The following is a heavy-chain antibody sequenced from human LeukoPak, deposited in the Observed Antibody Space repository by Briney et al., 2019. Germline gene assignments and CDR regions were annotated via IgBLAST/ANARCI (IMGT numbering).Heavy chain of an antibody. D-gene: IGHD5-18*01. CDR3: ATNTAMVVWVDY. J-gene: IGHJ4*02. CDR2: ISGSGGST. CDR1: GVTFSSYA. V-gene: IGHV3-23*01. Sequence: GGSLRLSCAASGVTFSSYAMSLVRQAPGKGLEWVSAISGSGGSTYYADSVKGRFTISRDNSKNTLYLQMNSLRAEDTAVYYCATNTAMVVWVDYWGQGTLVTVSS.